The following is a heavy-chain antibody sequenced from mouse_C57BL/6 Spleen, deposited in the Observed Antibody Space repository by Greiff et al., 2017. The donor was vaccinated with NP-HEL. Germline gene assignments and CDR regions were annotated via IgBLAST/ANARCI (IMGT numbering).Heavy chain of an antibody. J-gene: IGHJ4*01. Sequence: EVQLQQSGPELVKPGASVKIPCKASGYTFTDYNMDWVKQSHGKSLEWIGDINPNNGGTIYNQKFKGKATLTVDKSSSTAYMELRSLTSEDPAVYYCARRDYGSPYAMDYWGQGTSVTVSS. CDR3: ARRDYGSPYAMDY. CDR1: GYTFTDYN. D-gene: IGHD1-1*01. V-gene: IGHV1-18*01. CDR2: INPNNGGT.